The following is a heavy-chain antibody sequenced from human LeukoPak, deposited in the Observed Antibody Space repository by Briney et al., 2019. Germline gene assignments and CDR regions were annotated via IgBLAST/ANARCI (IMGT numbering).Heavy chain of an antibody. J-gene: IGHJ4*02. CDR2: ISPNNGDT. V-gene: IGHV1-2*02. D-gene: IGHD5-18*01. Sequence: ASVKVSCKASGYTFTGYYMHWVRQAPGQGPEWMGWISPNNGDTRYSQKFQGRVTMTADTSISTAYMELSGLTSDDTAVYYCAAPGYKYGYVLDHWGQGTLVTVSS. CDR3: AAPGYKYGYVLDH. CDR1: GYTFTGYY.